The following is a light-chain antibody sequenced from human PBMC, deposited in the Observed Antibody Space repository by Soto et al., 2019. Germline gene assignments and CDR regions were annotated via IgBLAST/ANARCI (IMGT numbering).Light chain of an antibody. CDR2: GAS. Sequence: EIVMTQSPATLSVSPGVRATLSCRASQSVSSKLAWYQQKPGQGPRLLIYGASTRATGIPARFSGSGSGTEFTLTISSLQSEDFAVYYRQHYSTWLWTFGQGTKVEIK. V-gene: IGKV3-15*01. CDR3: QHYSTWLWT. J-gene: IGKJ1*01. CDR1: QSVSSK.